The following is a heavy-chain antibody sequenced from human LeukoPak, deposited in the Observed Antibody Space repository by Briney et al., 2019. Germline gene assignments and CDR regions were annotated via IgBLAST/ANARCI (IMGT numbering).Heavy chain of an antibody. D-gene: IGHD6-13*01. CDR1: GYSFTSYW. J-gene: IGHJ5*02. V-gene: IGHV5-51*01. CDR3: ARRGHSSSWPYNWFDP. Sequence: GVSLQISCKGPGYSFTSYWIAWVRPMPGKGLGWMGCIYPDDSDTKYSPSFQGQVTISADKSISIAYLKWSSLKVSHTALYYCARRGHSSSWPYNWFDPWGQGTLVTVSS. CDR2: IYPDDSDT.